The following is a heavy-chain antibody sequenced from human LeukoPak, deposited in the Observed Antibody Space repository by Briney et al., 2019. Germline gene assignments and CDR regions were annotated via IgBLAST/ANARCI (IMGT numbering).Heavy chain of an antibody. D-gene: IGHD4-17*01. V-gene: IGHV4-31*03. CDR1: GGSISSGGYY. CDR3: ARDRVNGEYXEGYYYYYGMDV. CDR2: IYYSGST. Sequence: SETLSLTCTVSGGSISSGGYYWSWIRQHPGKGLEWIGYIYYSGSTYYNPSLKSRVTISVDTSKNQFSLKLSSVTAADTAVYYCARDRVNGEYXEGYYYYYGMDVWGQGTTVTVSS. J-gene: IGHJ6*02.